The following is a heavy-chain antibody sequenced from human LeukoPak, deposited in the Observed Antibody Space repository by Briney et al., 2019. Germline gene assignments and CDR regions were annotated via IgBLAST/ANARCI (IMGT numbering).Heavy chain of an antibody. CDR3: ARLHNAGAVPGTNFFDY. J-gene: IGHJ4*02. CDR1: GYSISSSNW. V-gene: IGHV4-28*01. D-gene: IGHD6-19*01. Sequence: SDTLSLTCAVSGYSISSSNWWGWIRQPPGKGLERIGFIYHSGATNYNPSLKGRVTMSVDTSKNQFSLRLTSVTDVDTAVYYCARLHNAGAVPGTNFFDYWGQGTLLTVSS. CDR2: IYHSGAT.